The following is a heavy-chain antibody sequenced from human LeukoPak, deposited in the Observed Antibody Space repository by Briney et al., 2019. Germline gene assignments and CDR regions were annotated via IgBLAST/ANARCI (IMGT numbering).Heavy chain of an antibody. CDR3: ARVLAAAGTRAFDI. CDR1: GGSISSYY. Sequence: PSETLSLTCTVSGGSISSYYWSWIRQPPGKGLEWIGYIYYSGSTNYNPSLKSRVTISVDTSKNQFSLKLSSVTAADTAVYYCARVLAAAGTRAFDIWGQGTMVTVSS. V-gene: IGHV4-59*01. CDR2: IYYSGST. D-gene: IGHD6-13*01. J-gene: IGHJ3*02.